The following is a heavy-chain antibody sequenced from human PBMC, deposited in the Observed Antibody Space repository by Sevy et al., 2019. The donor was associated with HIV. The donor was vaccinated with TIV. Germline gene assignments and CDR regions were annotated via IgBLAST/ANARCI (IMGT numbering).Heavy chain of an antibody. CDR1: GGTFSSYA. V-gene: IGHV1-69*13. CDR3: ARSDSSSPRRRHFDY. Sequence: ASVKVSCKASGGTFSSYAISWVRQAPGQGLEWMGGIIPIFGTANYAQKFQGRVTITADESTSTAYMELSSLRSEDTAGYYCARSDSSSPRRRHFDYWGQGTLVTVSS. D-gene: IGHD6-6*01. J-gene: IGHJ4*02. CDR2: IIPIFGTA.